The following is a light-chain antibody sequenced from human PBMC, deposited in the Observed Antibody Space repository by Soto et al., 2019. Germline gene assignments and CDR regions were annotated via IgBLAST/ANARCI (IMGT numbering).Light chain of an antibody. Sequence: IKMTHSPSSLSASVGYIFTITCQASQNINNYLNWYQQKPGRAPKLLIYDASNLEAGVPSRFRGSGSGTDFTFTISRLQPEDIATYYCQQYENLHTFGQGTRLEIK. CDR1: QNINNY. J-gene: IGKJ5*01. CDR2: DAS. CDR3: QQYENLHT. V-gene: IGKV1-33*01.